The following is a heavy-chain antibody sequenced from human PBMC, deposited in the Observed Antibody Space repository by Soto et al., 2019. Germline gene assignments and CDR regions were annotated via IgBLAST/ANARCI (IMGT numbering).Heavy chain of an antibody. CDR2: ISAYNGNT. Sequence: GASVKVSCKASGYTFTSYSISWVRQAPGQGLEWMGWISAYNGNTNYAQKLQGRVAMTTDNSKNTLYLYMNSLRADDTAVYYCASQTTPSEIYYYWGHGTLVTVSS. CDR1: GYTFTSYS. V-gene: IGHV1-18*01. D-gene: IGHD2-15*01. J-gene: IGHJ4*01. CDR3: ASQTTPSEIYYY.